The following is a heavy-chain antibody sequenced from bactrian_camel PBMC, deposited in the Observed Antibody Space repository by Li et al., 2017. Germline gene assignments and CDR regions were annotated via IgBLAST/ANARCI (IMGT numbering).Heavy chain of an antibody. J-gene: IGHJ4*01. CDR1: GLTFSGY. Sequence: VQLVESGGGLVQPGGSLRLSCAASGLTFSGYMRWVRQAPGKGLEWVTSIYSDGRLARYRDSVTGRFTSSTDSAKNTVYLQMNNLKAEDTARYYCATGPNFASNYWGQGTQVTVS. CDR3: ATGPNFASNY. D-gene: IGHD3*01. V-gene: IGHV3-2*01. CDR2: IYSDGRLA.